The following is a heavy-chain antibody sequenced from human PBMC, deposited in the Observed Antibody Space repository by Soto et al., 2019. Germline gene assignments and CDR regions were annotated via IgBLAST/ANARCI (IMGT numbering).Heavy chain of an antibody. CDR1: GGSVSSGSYY. Sequence: SETLSLTCTVSGGSVSSGSYYWSWIRQPPGKGLEWIGYIYYSGSTNYNPSLKSRVTISVDTSKNQFSLKLSSVTAADTAVYYCARAATIIYFDYWGQGTLVIVSS. CDR3: ARAATIIYFDY. J-gene: IGHJ4*02. V-gene: IGHV4-61*01. CDR2: IYYSGST.